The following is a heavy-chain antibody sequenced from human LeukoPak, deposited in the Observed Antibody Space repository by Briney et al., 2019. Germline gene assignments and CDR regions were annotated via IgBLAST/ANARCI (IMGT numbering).Heavy chain of an antibody. CDR1: GYTFTSYD. J-gene: IGHJ2*01. Sequence: ASVTVSFTASGYTFTSYDINWVRQAPGQGLGWMGWMNPNSGNTGYAQKFQGRVTMTRNTSISTAYMELSSLRSEDTAVYYCAIAVVPAATPYFDLWGRGTLVTVSS. D-gene: IGHD2-2*01. CDR2: MNPNSGNT. V-gene: IGHV1-8*01. CDR3: AIAVVPAATPYFDL.